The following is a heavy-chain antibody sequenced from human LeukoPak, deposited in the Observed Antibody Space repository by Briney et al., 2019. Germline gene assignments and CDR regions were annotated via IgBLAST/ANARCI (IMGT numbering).Heavy chain of an antibody. CDR3: ARSCSRTSCY. Sequence: GGSLRLSCAASGFTSSSYWMSWVRQAPGKGLEWVANIKQDGSEKYYVDSVKGRFTISRDNAKNSLYLQMNSLRAEDTAVYYCARSCSRTSCYWGQGTLVTVSS. CDR1: GFTSSSYW. V-gene: IGHV3-7*01. CDR2: IKQDGSEK. D-gene: IGHD2-2*01. J-gene: IGHJ4*02.